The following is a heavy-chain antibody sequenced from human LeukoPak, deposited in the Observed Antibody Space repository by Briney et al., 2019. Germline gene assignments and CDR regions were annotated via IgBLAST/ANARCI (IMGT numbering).Heavy chain of an antibody. CDR3: ARGRIAAAGDYYYYMDV. J-gene: IGHJ6*03. CDR2: IYHSGST. CDR1: GGSISSSNW. D-gene: IGHD6-13*01. Sequence: SETLSLTCAVSGGSISSSNWWSWVRQPPGKGLEWIGEIYHSGSTNYNPSLKSRVTISVDKSKNQFSLKLSSVTAADTAVYYCARGRIAAAGDYYYYMDVWGKGTTVTVSS. V-gene: IGHV4-4*02.